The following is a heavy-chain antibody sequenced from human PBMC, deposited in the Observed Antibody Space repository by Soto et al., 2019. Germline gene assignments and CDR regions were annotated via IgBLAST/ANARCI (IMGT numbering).Heavy chain of an antibody. V-gene: IGHV3-53*01. CDR2: IFSSGES. CDR3: ARGGIGMVRTFDH. Sequence: GGSLRLSCAASGFTVSSTYMSWVRQAPGKGLEWVSIIFSSGESFYADSVKGRFTISRDSSDNTVYLQMNSLKAEDTAVYYCARGGIGMVRTFDHWGQGTLVTSPQ. CDR1: GFTVSSTY. D-gene: IGHD3-10*01. J-gene: IGHJ4*02.